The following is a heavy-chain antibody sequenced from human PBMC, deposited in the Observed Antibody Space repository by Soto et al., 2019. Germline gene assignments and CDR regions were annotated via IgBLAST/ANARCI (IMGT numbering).Heavy chain of an antibody. CDR3: ARGLGSDNNGHSPAACDI. Sequence: QVQLQESGPGLAKPSQTVSLTCTVSGASLNSGEYYWTWIRQVPGKALEWIGHIFNTGTIFSSPSLSSRGRMSIDTSDNDFSLHLESVTAADTAVYYCARGLGSDNNGHSPAACDIWGHGTSVTVSA. CDR1: GASLNSGEYY. J-gene: IGHJ3*02. D-gene: IGHD3-22*01. CDR2: IFNTGTI. V-gene: IGHV4-31*02.